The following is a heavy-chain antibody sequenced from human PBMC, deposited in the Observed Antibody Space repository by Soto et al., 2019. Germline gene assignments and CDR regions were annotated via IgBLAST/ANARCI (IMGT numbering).Heavy chain of an antibody. V-gene: IGHV4-39*01. CDR3: ARLNLSSSSWYSMMVPTSVGPLGFDP. CDR2: IYYSGST. CDR1: GGSISSSSYY. Sequence: SETLSLTCTVSGGSISSSSYYWGWIRQPPGKGLEWIGSIYYSGSTYYNPSLKSRVTISVDTSKNQFSLKLSSVTAADTAVYYCARLNLSSSSWYSMMVPTSVGPLGFDPWGQGTLVTVSS. D-gene: IGHD6-13*01. J-gene: IGHJ5*02.